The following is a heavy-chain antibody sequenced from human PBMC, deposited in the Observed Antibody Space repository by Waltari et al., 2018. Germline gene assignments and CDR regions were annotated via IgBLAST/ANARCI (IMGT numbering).Heavy chain of an antibody. D-gene: IGHD4-4*01. V-gene: IGHV3-53*02. CDR3: ARGGITVT. Sequence: EVQLVETGGGLIQTGGSLGTSCAAYGFTVSSNNMSWVRQAPGKGLEWVSVIYSGGSTYYADSVKGRFTISRDNSKNTLYLQMNSLRAEDTAVYYCARGGITVTWGQGTLVTVSS. J-gene: IGHJ5*02. CDR1: GFTVSSNN. CDR2: IYSGGST.